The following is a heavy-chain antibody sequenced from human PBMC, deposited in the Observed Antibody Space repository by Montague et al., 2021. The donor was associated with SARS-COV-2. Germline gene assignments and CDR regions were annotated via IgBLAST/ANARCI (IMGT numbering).Heavy chain of an antibody. CDR2: IYHSGGT. D-gene: IGHD3-10*01. V-gene: IGHV4-39*01. J-gene: IGHJ3*01. Sequence: SETLSLTCTVSGGSISSDSFYWGWLRQPPGKGLEWIGLIYHSGGTYNGPSLKRRFSISVDTSKNQFSLKVTSATAADTAVYYCARRPGTLGAAFDLWGLGTMITVSS. CDR1: GGSISSDSFY. CDR3: ARRPGTLGAAFDL.